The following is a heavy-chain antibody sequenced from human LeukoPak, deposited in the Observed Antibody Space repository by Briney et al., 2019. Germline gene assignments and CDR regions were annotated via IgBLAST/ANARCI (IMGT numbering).Heavy chain of an antibody. V-gene: IGHV1-69*05. CDR2: IIPIFGTA. CDR1: GGTFSSYA. Sequence: ASVKVSCKASGGTFSSYAISWVRQAPGQGLEWMGGIIPIFGTANYAQKFQGRVTMTRNTSISTAYMELSSLRSEDTAVYYCARMMKNDYGSGIYYHFDYWGQGTLVTVPS. CDR3: ARMMKNDYGSGIYYHFDY. D-gene: IGHD3-10*01. J-gene: IGHJ4*02.